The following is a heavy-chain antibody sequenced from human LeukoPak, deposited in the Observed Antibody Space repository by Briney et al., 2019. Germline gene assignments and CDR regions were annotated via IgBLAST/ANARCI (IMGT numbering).Heavy chain of an antibody. CDR3: ARQKTAPPIFEYYGMDI. V-gene: IGHV4-61*05. Sequence: SETLSLTCTVSGGSISSSSYYWGWIRQPPGKGLEWIGYIYYRGSTTYNPSLKSRVTISVDTSKNQFSLNLSFVTAADAAVYYCARQKTAPPIFEYYGMDIWGQGTTVTVSS. J-gene: IGHJ6*02. D-gene: IGHD3-9*01. CDR1: GGSISSSSYY. CDR2: IYYRGST.